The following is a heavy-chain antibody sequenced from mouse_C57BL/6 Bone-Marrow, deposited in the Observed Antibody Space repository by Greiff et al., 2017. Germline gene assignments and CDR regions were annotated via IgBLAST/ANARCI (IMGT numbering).Heavy chain of an antibody. Sequence: QVQLQQPGAELVMPGASVKLSCKASGYTFTSYWMHWVKQRPGQGLEWIGEIDPSDSYTNYNKKFKGKSTLTVDKSSSTAYMQLSSLTSEDSAVYYCAREGLYGMDYWGQGTSVTVSS. J-gene: IGHJ4*01. CDR3: AREGLYGMDY. CDR1: GYTFTSYW. CDR2: IDPSDSYT. V-gene: IGHV1-69*01. D-gene: IGHD3-3*01.